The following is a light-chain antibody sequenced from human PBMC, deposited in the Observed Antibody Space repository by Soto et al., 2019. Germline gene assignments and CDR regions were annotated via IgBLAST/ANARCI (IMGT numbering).Light chain of an antibody. Sequence: EIVMKNSPATLSVDPVERATLSFRASQSVSSNLAWYQQNPGQAPRLLIYDASNRATGIPARFSGRGSGTDFTLTISSLDTEDSAVYYCQLSSNWITFGHGTRLEIK. CDR3: QLSSNWIT. J-gene: IGKJ5*01. CDR2: DAS. V-gene: IGKV3-11*01. CDR1: QSVSSN.